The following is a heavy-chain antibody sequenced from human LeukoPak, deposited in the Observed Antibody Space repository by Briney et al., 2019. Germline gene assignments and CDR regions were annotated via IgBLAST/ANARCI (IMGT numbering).Heavy chain of an antibody. Sequence: SQTLSLTCTVSGGSISSGSYYWSWIRQPAGKGLEWIGRIYTSESTNYNPSLKSRVTISVDTSKNQFSLKLSSVTAADTAVYYCAREEYPRTFDYWGQGTLVTVSS. V-gene: IGHV4-61*02. CDR2: IYTSEST. CDR3: AREEYPRTFDY. D-gene: IGHD6-6*01. J-gene: IGHJ4*02. CDR1: GGSISSGSYY.